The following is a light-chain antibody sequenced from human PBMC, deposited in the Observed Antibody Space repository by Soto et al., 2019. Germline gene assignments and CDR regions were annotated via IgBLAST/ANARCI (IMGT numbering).Light chain of an antibody. CDR3: QQYENYWT. Sequence: DIQMTQSPSTLSASVGDRVTITCRASHSIRYWLACYQQKPGKAPKLLIYDASSLESGVPSRFSGSGSGTQFTLTISSLQPDDFATYYCQQYENYWTFGQGTKVDI. V-gene: IGKV1-5*01. CDR1: HSIRYW. J-gene: IGKJ1*01. CDR2: DAS.